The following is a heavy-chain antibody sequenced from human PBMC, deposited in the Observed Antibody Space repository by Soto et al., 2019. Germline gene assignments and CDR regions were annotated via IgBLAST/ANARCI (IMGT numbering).Heavy chain of an antibody. CDR3: ARTVSRRRGPFDS. CDR1: GFIFNTYS. CDR2: ISGSSQTI. Sequence: GGSLRLSCAASGFIFNTYSMNWVRQAPGKGLEWVSYISGSSQTIFYADSVRGRFTISRDNANNSTYLQMVSLRDEDTAVYYCARTVSRRRGPFDSWGQGTLVTVSS. D-gene: IGHD3-16*01. J-gene: IGHJ4*02. V-gene: IGHV3-48*02.